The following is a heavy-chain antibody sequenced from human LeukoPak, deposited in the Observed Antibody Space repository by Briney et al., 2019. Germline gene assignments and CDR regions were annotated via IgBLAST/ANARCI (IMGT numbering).Heavy chain of an antibody. Sequence: GGSLRLSCAASGLTFSSYAMSWVRQAPGKGLECVSGISGSGGSTYYADSVKGRFSISRDNSKTTLYLQMNSLRAEDTAVYYCAKRPVVGDYYFDYWGQGTLVTVSS. CDR2: ISGSGGST. D-gene: IGHD3-22*01. J-gene: IGHJ4*02. V-gene: IGHV3-23*01. CDR1: GLTFSSYA. CDR3: AKRPVVGDYYFDY.